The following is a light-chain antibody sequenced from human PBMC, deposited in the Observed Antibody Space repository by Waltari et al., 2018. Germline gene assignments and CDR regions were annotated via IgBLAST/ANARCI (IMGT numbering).Light chain of an antibody. CDR3: AAWDDSLNGHWV. V-gene: IGLV1-47*01. CDR2: RNN. CDR1: SSNIGSHS. J-gene: IGLJ3*02. Sequence: QSVLTQPPSASGTPGQRVTISCSGSSSNIGSHSVYWYQQLPGTAPKLLIYRNNQRPSGVPDRFSGSKYGTSASLAISGFRSEDEVDYYCAAWDDSLNGHWVFGGGTKVTVL.